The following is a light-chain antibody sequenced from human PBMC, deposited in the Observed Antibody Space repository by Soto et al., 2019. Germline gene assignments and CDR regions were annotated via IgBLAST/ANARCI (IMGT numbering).Light chain of an antibody. CDR2: EVS. CDR1: SSDVGNYKF. Sequence: QSVLTQPASESGSPGHSMTISCTGSSSDVGNYKFVSWYQQYPGKAPKVMLYEVSKRPSGVSYRFSGSQSGNTASLTISGLQAEDVADYYCCSYACSYSPYFSGTGTKVTV. V-gene: IGLV2-23*02. J-gene: IGLJ1*01. CDR3: CSYACSYSPYF.